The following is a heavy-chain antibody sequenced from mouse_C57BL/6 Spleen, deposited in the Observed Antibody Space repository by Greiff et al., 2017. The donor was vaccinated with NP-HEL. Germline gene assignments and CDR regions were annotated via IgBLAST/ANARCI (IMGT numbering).Heavy chain of an antibody. D-gene: IGHD1-1*01. J-gene: IGHJ4*01. CDR2: INPYNGGT. CDR3: ARRGYYGSRAMDY. V-gene: IGHV1-19*01. CDR1: GYTFTDYY. Sequence: VQLQQSGPVLVKPGASVKMSCKASGYTFTDYYMNWEKQSHGKSLEWIGVINPYNGGTSYNQKFKGKATLTVDKSSSTAYMELNSLTSEDSAVYYCARRGYYGSRAMDYWGQGTSVTVSS.